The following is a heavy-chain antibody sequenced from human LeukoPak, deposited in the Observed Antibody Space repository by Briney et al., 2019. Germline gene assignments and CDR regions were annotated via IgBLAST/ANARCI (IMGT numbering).Heavy chain of an antibody. CDR1: GFTVSSDF. CDR2: IYSGGST. CDR3: ARLYGTFLEWSPYFDY. V-gene: IGHV3-53*04. D-gene: IGHD3-3*02. Sequence: GGSLRLSCAASGFTVSSDFMSWVRQAPGKGLEWVSVIYSGGSTYYADSVKGRFTISRHNSKNTLYLQMNSLRAEDTAVYYCARLYGTFLEWSPYFDYWGQGTLVTVSS. J-gene: IGHJ4*02.